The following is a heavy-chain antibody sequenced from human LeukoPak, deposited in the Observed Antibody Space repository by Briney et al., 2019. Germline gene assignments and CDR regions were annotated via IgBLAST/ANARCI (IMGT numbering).Heavy chain of an antibody. CDR1: GYTFTSYD. V-gene: IGHV1-8*01. D-gene: IGHD3-22*01. CDR2: MNPNSGNT. J-gene: IGHJ6*02. CDR3: ARTLYYYDSSGYYLYGVDV. Sequence: ASVKVSCKASGYTFTSYDINWVRQATGQGLEWMGWMNPNSGNTGYAQKFQGRVTMTRNTSISTAYMELSSLRSEDTAVYYCARTLYYYDSSGYYLYGVDVWGQGTTVTVSS.